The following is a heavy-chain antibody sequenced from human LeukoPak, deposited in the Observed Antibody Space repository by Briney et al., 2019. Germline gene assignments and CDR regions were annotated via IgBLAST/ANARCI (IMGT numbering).Heavy chain of an antibody. Sequence: KSSETLSLTCTVSGGSISSSSAYWGWIRQPPGKGLEWIVSIYYSKNTYYNPSLKSRVTISADTSKNQFSLTLGSVSATDTAVYYCVSPRGFSYGYFDYWGQGTLVLVSS. J-gene: IGHJ4*02. CDR1: GGSISSSSAY. CDR3: VSPRGFSYGYFDY. V-gene: IGHV4-39*01. CDR2: IYYSKNT. D-gene: IGHD5-18*01.